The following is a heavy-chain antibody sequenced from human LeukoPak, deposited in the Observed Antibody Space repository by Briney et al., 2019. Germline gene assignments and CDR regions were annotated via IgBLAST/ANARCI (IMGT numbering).Heavy chain of an antibody. D-gene: IGHD3-3*01. CDR2: INSDGSST. CDR1: GFTFSTYW. V-gene: IGHV3-74*01. J-gene: IGHJ4*02. CDR3: ARDQGGFWYY. Sequence: GGSLRLSCAASGFTFSTYWMHWVRQAPGKGLVWVSHINSDGSSTNYADSVRGRFTISRDNAKNTLYLQMSSLGAEDTAVYYCARDQGGFWYYWGQGTLVTVSS.